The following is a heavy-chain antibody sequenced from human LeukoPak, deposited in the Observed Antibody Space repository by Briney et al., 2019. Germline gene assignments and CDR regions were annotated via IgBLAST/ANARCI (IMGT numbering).Heavy chain of an antibody. D-gene: IGHD3-10*01. Sequence: GGSLRLSCAASGFTVSSNYMSWVRQAPGKGLEWVSVIYSGGSTYYADSVKGRFTISRDNSKNTLYLQMNSLRAEDTAVYYCARARGGFGVLVGGYYFDYWGQGTLVTVSS. J-gene: IGHJ4*02. V-gene: IGHV3-53*01. CDR2: IYSGGST. CDR1: GFTVSSNY. CDR3: ARARGGFGVLVGGYYFDY.